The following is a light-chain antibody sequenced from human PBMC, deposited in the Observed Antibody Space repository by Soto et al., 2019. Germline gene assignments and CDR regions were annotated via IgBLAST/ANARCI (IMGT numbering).Light chain of an antibody. Sequence: ENVLTQFPGTLSLSPGDRATLSYRASQSLSSDSLAWYQQKPGQAPRLLIYGASSRANGIPDRFSGSGSGTDFTLTISRLEPEDFAVYYCHQYGSSPLTFGGGTKVDIK. CDR3: HQYGSSPLT. CDR2: GAS. V-gene: IGKV3-20*01. J-gene: IGKJ4*01. CDR1: QSLSSDS.